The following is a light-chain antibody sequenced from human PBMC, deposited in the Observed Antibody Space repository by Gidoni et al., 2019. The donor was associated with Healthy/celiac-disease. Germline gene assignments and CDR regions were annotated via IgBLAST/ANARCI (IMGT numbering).Light chain of an antibody. J-gene: IGLJ1*01. V-gene: IGLV2-14*01. Sequence: QSALTQTASVSGSPGQSITISCTGTSSDVGGSNYVSWYQQHPGKAPKLMIYDVSNRPSGVSNRFSGSKSGNTASLTISGLQAEDEADYYCSSYTSSSTLYVFGTGTKVTVL. CDR2: DVS. CDR3: SSYTSSSTLYV. CDR1: SSDVGGSNY.